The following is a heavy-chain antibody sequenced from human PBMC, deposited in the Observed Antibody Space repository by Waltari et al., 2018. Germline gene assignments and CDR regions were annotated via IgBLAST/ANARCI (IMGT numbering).Heavy chain of an antibody. Sequence: QVQLVESGGGVVQPGRSLRLSCAASRFTFSSYGMHWVRQAPGKGLEWVAVISYDGSNKYYADSVKGRFTISRDNSKNTLYLQMNSLRAEDTAVYYCAKVQQPVTYYYYYGMDVWGQGTTVTVSS. CDR3: AKVQQPVTYYYYYGMDV. J-gene: IGHJ6*02. CDR1: RFTFSSYG. D-gene: IGHD6-13*01. V-gene: IGHV3-30*18. CDR2: ISYDGSNK.